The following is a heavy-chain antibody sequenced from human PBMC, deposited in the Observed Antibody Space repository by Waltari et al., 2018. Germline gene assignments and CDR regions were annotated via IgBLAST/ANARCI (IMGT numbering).Heavy chain of an antibody. V-gene: IGHV3-48*01. J-gene: IGHJ3*02. Sequence: EVQLVESGGGLVQPGGSLRLSCAASGFPFSTYSMNWVRQAPGKGLEWVSYISSSTSTTYYADSVKGRFTISRDNAKNSLYLQMNSLRAEDTAVYYCARGRDGYSQDVFDIWGQGTMVSVSS. CDR1: GFPFSTYS. CDR2: ISSSTSTT. CDR3: ARGRDGYSQDVFDI. D-gene: IGHD5-18*01.